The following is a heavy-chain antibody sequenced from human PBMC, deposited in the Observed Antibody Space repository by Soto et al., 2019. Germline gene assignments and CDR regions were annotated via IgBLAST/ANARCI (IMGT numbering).Heavy chain of an antibody. CDR1: GYTFSSYG. J-gene: IGHJ6*03. D-gene: IGHD4-4*01. CDR2: ISAYNGKT. CDR3: AKADSNYAGRFSYYYMDV. Sequence: QVQLVQSGTEVKKPGASVKVSCKASGYTFSSYGIGWVRQAPGQGLEWMGWISAYNGKTHYSQNFQGKVTMTTDTSTSTAYRELRTLRSDDTAVYYCAKADSNYAGRFSYYYMDVWGNGTLVTVSS. V-gene: IGHV1-18*04.